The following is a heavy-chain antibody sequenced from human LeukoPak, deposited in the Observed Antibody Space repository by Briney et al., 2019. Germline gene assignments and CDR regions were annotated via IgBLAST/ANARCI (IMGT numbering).Heavy chain of an antibody. CDR3: ARDATVTMDY. Sequence: ASVSVSCNASGYIFTSYAIGWVRPTPTQRLEWMGSVSTYNSITNYAQKFQGRVTMTTDTSTSTAYMELRSLRSDDTAVYYCARDATVTMDYWGPGTLVTVS. CDR1: GYIFTSYA. V-gene: IGHV1-18*01. J-gene: IGHJ4*02. D-gene: IGHD4-17*01. CDR2: VSTYNSIT.